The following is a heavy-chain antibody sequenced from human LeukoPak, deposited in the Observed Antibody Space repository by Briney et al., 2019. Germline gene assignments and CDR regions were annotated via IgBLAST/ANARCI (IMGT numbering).Heavy chain of an antibody. V-gene: IGHV3-21*01. J-gene: IGHJ3*02. CDR1: GFTVSTNC. D-gene: IGHD4-17*01. Sequence: PGGSLRLSCAASGFTVSTNCMTWVRQAPGRGVEWVSSISSSSSYIYYADSLKGRFTISRDNAKNSLYLQMNSLRAEDTAVYFCARDRIIYGDYGDAFDIWGQGTMVTVSS. CDR2: ISSSSSYI. CDR3: ARDRIIYGDYGDAFDI.